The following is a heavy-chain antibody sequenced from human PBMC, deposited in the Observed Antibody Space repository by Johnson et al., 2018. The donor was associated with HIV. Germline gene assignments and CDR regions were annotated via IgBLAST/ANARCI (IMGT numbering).Heavy chain of an antibody. D-gene: IGHD2-15*01. Sequence: QVQLVESGGGLVKPGGSLRLSCAASGFTFSDYYMSWIRQAPGKGLEWVSYISSGGSVRYYADSVRGRFTISRDNAENSLYLQMNSLRAEDTAVYYCAKTVVGATDAAVDIWGQGTMVTVSS. J-gene: IGHJ3*02. CDR1: GFTFSDYY. V-gene: IGHV3-11*04. CDR2: ISSGGSVR. CDR3: AKTVVGATDAAVDI.